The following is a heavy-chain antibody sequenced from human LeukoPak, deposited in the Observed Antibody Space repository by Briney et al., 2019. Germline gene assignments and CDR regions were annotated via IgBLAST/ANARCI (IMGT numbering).Heavy chain of an antibody. V-gene: IGHV3-53*01. D-gene: IGHD3-3*01. CDR2: IYSGGST. J-gene: IGHJ5*02. CDR1: DFTVSNNY. Sequence: GGSLRLSCAASDFTVSNNYMNWVRQAPGKGLEWVSVIYSGGSTYYADSVKGRFTISRDNSKNTVFLQMSSLRAEDTAVYYCARLFGVVITRVDPWGQGTLVTVSS. CDR3: ARLFGVVITRVDP.